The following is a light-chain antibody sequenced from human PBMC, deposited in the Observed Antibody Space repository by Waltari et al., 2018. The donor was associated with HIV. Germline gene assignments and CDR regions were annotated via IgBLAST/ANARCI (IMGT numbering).Light chain of an antibody. J-gene: IGLJ1*01. V-gene: IGLV2-23*02. CDR1: SSDLGLYHF. Sequence: QSALTPPASVSWSLGQSISISCSGSSSDLGLYHFVSWYQVSPGKAPKLIIHEVNKRPSGVSDRFSGSKSGKTASLTISGLQTEDEADYYCCSYAGDSNYVFGTGTKVTVL. CDR2: EVN. CDR3: CSYAGDSNYV.